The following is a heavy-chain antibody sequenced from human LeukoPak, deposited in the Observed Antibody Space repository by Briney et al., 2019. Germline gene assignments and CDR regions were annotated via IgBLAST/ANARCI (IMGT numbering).Heavy chain of an antibody. D-gene: IGHD6-13*01. CDR2: ISYSGGST. CDR3: AKDVAGSSWATDLGYFDY. Sequence: GGSLRLSCAASGFTFSSNAMSWVRQAPGKGLEWVSGISYSGGSTYYADSVKGRFTISRDNSKNTLYLQMNSLRAEDTAVYYCAKDVAGSSWATDLGYFDYWGQGTPVTVSS. V-gene: IGHV3-23*01. CDR1: GFTFSSNA. J-gene: IGHJ4*02.